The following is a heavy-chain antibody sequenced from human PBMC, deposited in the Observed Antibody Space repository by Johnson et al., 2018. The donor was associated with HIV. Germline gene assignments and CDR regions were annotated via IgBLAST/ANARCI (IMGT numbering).Heavy chain of an antibody. CDR3: AREGEPDGFDI. CDR1: GFTFSSSG. Sequence: QVQLVESGGGLIQPGGSLRLSCAASGFTFSSSGMHWVRQAPGKGLEWVAFIRYDGGNKDYAGSVKGRFTISRDNSKNTLYLQMNSLRAEDTAVYYCAREGEPDGFDIWGQGTMVTVSS. CDR2: IRYDGGNK. D-gene: IGHD3-16*01. J-gene: IGHJ3*02. V-gene: IGHV3-30*02.